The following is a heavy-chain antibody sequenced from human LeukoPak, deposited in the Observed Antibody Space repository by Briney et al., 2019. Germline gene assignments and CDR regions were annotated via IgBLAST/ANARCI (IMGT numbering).Heavy chain of an antibody. Sequence: MAGGSLRLSCAASGFTFSSYSMNWVRQAAGKGLEWVSSISSSSSYIHNADSVKGRFTISRDNSKDTLYLQMNSLKIEDTATYYCARVRRYSQYESSGYYADSWGQGTLVTVSS. CDR2: ISSSSSYI. CDR1: GFTFSSYS. V-gene: IGHV3-21*01. D-gene: IGHD3-22*01. J-gene: IGHJ5*01. CDR3: ARVRRYSQYESSGYYADS.